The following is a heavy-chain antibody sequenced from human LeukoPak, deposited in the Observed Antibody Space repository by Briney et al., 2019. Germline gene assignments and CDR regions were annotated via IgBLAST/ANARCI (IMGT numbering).Heavy chain of an antibody. CDR3: ARGHYYYGLDV. V-gene: IGHV1-2*02. CDR1: GYTFTSYG. Sequence: GASVKVSCKASGYTFTSYGISWVRQAPGQGLEWMGWINPNSGGTNYAQKFQGRVTMTRDTSISTAYMELSRLRSDDTAVYYCARGHYYYGLDVWGQGTTLTVSS. CDR2: INPNSGGT. J-gene: IGHJ6*02.